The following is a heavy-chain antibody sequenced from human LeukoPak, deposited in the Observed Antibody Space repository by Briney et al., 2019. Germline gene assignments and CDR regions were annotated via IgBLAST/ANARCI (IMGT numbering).Heavy chain of an antibody. J-gene: IGHJ5*02. CDR3: ARLTGSSGWYPPLNWFDP. Sequence: GESLKISCKGSGYSFTSYWIGWVRQMPGKGLEWMGIIYPGDSDTRYSPSFQGQVTISADKSISTAYLQWSSLKASDTAMYYCARLTGSSGWYPPLNWFDPWGQGTLVTVSS. D-gene: IGHD6-19*01. CDR2: IYPGDSDT. V-gene: IGHV5-51*01. CDR1: GYSFTSYW.